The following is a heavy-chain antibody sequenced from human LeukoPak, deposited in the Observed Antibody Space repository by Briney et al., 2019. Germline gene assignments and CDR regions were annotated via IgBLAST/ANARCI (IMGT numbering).Heavy chain of an antibody. J-gene: IGHJ4*02. CDR1: GFTVSSNY. CDR2: ISSSSSYI. CDR3: ARAATHYDSSGYTGYFDY. V-gene: IGHV3-21*01. D-gene: IGHD3-22*01. Sequence: PGGSLRLSCAASGFTVSSNYMNWVRQAPGKGLEWVSSISSSSSYIYYADSVKGRFTISRDNAKNSLYLQMNSLRAEDTAVYYCARAATHYDSSGYTGYFDYWGQGTLVTVSS.